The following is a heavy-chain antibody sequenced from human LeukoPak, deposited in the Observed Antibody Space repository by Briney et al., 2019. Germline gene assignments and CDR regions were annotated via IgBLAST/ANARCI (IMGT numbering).Heavy chain of an antibody. D-gene: IGHD4-17*01. V-gene: IGHV4-59*08. J-gene: IGHJ4*02. CDR1: GGSISSYY. CDR2: IFFSGST. CDR3: AGTNGDYVFDY. Sequence: SETLSLTCTVSGGSISSYYWSWIRQPPGKGLEWIGYIFFSGSTIYNPSLKSRVTISVDTSKNQFSLKLNSVTAADTAVYYCAGTNGDYVFDYWDQGTLVTVSS.